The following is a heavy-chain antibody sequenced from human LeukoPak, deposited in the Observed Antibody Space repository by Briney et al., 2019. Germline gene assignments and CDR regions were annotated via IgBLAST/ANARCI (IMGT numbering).Heavy chain of an antibody. Sequence: PSGGSLRLSCAASGFTFSSYAMSWVRQAPGKGLEWVSAISGSGGSTYYADSVKGRFTISRDNSKNTLYLQMNSLRAEDTAVYYCAKDTEGDGEGFDYWGQGTLVTVSS. V-gene: IGHV3-23*01. CDR2: ISGSGGST. J-gene: IGHJ4*02. CDR1: GFTFSSYA. CDR3: AKDTEGDGEGFDY. D-gene: IGHD3-10*01.